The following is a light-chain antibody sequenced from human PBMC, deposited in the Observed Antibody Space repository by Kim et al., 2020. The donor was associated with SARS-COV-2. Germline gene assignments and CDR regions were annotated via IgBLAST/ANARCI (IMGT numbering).Light chain of an antibody. J-gene: IGLJ3*02. CDR1: SSDVVTYNY. CDR2: DVT. Sequence: QSVTISCTGTSSDVVTYNYVSWYQQHPGKAPKLMISDVTERPSGVPDRFSGSNSGNTASLTISGLQTEDEADYYCSSYAGTYTWVFGGGTQLTVL. CDR3: SSYAGTYTWV. V-gene: IGLV2-11*03.